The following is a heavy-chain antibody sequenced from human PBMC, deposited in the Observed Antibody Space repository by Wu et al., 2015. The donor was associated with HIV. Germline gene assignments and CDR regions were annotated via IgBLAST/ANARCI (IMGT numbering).Heavy chain of an antibody. CDR2: ITTYNDNK. Sequence: QVQLVQSGAEVKKPGAPVKVSCKASGYTFASYGISWVRQAPGQGLEWMGWITTYNDNKNYAQKFQGRLTMTTDTSTSTAYMELRSLRSDDTAVYYCARDYFTVHRGVTITPTFDQWGQGTLVTVSS. V-gene: IGHV1-18*01. D-gene: IGHD3-10*01. J-gene: IGHJ4*02. CDR3: ARDYFTVHRGVTITPTFDQ. CDR1: GYTFASYG.